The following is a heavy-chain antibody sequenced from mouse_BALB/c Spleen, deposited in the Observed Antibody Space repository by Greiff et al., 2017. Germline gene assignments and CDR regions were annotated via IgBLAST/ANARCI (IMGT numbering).Heavy chain of an antibody. CDR1: GFTFNTYA. J-gene: IGHJ3*01. Sequence: EVKLMESGGGLVQPKGSLKLSCAASGFTFNTYAMNWVRQAPGKGLEWVARIRSKSNNYATYYADSVKDRFTISRDDSQSMLYLQMNNLKTEDTAMYYCVRSIYDGYWFAYWGQGTLVTVSA. CDR3: VRSIYDGYWFAY. V-gene: IGHV10-1*02. CDR2: IRSKSNNYAT. D-gene: IGHD2-3*01.